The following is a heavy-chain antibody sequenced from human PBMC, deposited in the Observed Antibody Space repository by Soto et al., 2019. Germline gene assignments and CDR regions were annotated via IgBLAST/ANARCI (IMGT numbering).Heavy chain of an antibody. V-gene: IGHV1-58*01. J-gene: IGHJ6*02. CDR2: IVVGSGNT. Sequence: GASVKVSCKASGFTFTSSAVQWVRQARGQRLEWIGWIVVGSGNTNYAQKFQERVTITRDMSTSTAYMELSSLRSEDTAVYYCAAEKKPYYDFWSGLRQPTTYGMDVWGQGTTVTVSS. CDR1: GFTFTSSA. CDR3: AAEKKPYYDFWSGLRQPTTYGMDV. D-gene: IGHD3-3*01.